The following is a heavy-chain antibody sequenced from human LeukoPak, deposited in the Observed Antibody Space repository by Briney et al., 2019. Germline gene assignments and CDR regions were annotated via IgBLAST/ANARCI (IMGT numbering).Heavy chain of an antibody. CDR2: IVVGSDST. D-gene: IGHD5-12*01. CDR1: GFTFSNSA. CDR3: TAEIYRGHVYSYYYGMDV. J-gene: IGHJ6*02. V-gene: IGHV1-58*01. Sequence: SVKVSCKASGFTFSNSAFQRVRQARGQRLEWIGWIVVGSDSTKYAQKFQERVSITRDMSTSTVYMELSSLRSEDTAVYYCTAEIYRGHVYSYYYGMDVWGQGTTVTVFS.